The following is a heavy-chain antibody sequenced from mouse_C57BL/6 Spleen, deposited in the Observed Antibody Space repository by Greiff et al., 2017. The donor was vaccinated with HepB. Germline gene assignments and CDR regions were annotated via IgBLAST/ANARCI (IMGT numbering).Heavy chain of an antibody. CDR3: ARGWDEYFDV. J-gene: IGHJ1*03. CDR2: IYPRSGNT. Sequence: QVQLKESGAELARPGASVKLSCKASGYTFTSYGISWVKHRTGQGLEWIGEIYPRSGNTYYNEKFKGKATLTADKSSSTAYMELRSLTSEDSAVYFCARGWDEYFDVWGTGTTVTVSS. V-gene: IGHV1-81*01. CDR1: GYTFTSYG. D-gene: IGHD4-1*01.